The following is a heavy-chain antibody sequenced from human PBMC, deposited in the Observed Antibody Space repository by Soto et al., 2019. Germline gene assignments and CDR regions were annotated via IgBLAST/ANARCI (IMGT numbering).Heavy chain of an antibody. CDR2: IIPFHGVT. V-gene: IGHV1-69*08. Sequence: QVQLVQSGAEVKKPGSSVKVSCKASGGTFSPYTSNWVRQAPGQGLEWMGRIIPFHGVTNYAQKFQARVTITADKSTSPAYRELSGLRVEDSAMYYCTRDWEITVSTWSFGGFWGRGTLVTVSS. D-gene: IGHD3-10*01. CDR1: GGTFSPYT. J-gene: IGHJ4*02. CDR3: TRDWEITVSTWSFGGF.